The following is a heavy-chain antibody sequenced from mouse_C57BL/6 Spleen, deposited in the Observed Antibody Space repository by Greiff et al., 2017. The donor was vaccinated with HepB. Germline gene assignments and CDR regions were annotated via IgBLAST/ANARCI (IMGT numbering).Heavy chain of an antibody. CDR3: AIGYYYSTDYAMDY. CDR2: IDPSDSET. Sequence: QVQLQQPGAELVRSGSSVKLSCKASGYTFTSYWMHWVKQRPIQGLEWIGNIDPSDSETHYNQKFKDKATLTVAKSSSTAYMQLSSLTSEDSAVYYCAIGYYYSTDYAMDYWGQGTSVTVSS. CDR1: GYTFTSYW. D-gene: IGHD1-1*01. V-gene: IGHV1-52*01. J-gene: IGHJ4*01.